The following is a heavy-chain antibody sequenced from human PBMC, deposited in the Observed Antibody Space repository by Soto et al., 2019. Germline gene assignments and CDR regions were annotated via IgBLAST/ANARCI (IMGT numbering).Heavy chain of an antibody. CDR2: IIPIFGTA. CDR3: ARVEGAVLGINVYFDY. CDR1: GGTFSSYA. Sequence: QVQLVQSGAEVKKPGSSVKVSCKASGGTFSSYAISWVRQAPGKGLEWMGGIIPIFGTANYAQKFQGRVTITADESTSTAYMELSSLRSEDTAVYYCARVEGAVLGINVYFDYWGQGTLVTVSS. D-gene: IGHD7-27*01. J-gene: IGHJ4*02. V-gene: IGHV1-69*01.